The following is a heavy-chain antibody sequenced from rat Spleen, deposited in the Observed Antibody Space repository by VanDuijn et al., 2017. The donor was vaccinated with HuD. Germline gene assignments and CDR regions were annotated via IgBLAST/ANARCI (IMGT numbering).Heavy chain of an antibody. CDR1: GFSLISNS. J-gene: IGHJ2*01. Sequence: QVQLKESGPGLVQPSQTLSLTCTVSGFSLISNSVHWIRQPPGRGLEWMGGIWGDESTDYNSVLKSRLSISRDTSKSQVYLKMNSLQTEDTATYYCARADIGAIYTDGIWGQGVMVTVSS. CDR2: IWGDEST. D-gene: IGHD1-2*01. CDR3: ARADIGAIYTDGI. V-gene: IGHV2-1*01.